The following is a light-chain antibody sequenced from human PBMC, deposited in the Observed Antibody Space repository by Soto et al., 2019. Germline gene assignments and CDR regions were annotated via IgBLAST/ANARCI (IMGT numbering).Light chain of an antibody. Sequence: QSALTQPASVSGSPGQSITISCTGTSSGVGGYNYVSWYQQHPGKAPKLMIYDVINRPSGVSNRFSGSKSGNTASLTISGLQAEDEADYYCISYTTSDTLVFGTGTKVTVL. CDR2: DVI. V-gene: IGLV2-14*03. J-gene: IGLJ1*01. CDR1: SSGVGGYNY. CDR3: ISYTTSDTLV.